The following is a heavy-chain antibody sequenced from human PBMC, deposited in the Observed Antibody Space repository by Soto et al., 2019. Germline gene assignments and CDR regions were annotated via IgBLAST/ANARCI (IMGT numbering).Heavy chain of an antibody. CDR1: GGTFSSYA. CDR2: IIPIFGTA. J-gene: IGHJ6*02. D-gene: IGHD2-15*01. CDR3: ARSLYCSGGSCYRWGYYYGMDV. Sequence: QVQLVQSGAEVKKPGSSVKVSCKASGGTFSSYAISWVRQAPGQGLEWMGGIIPIFGTANYAQKFQGRVTITADKSTSTAYMELSSLRSEDTAVYYCARSLYCSGGSCYRWGYYYGMDVWGQGTTVTVSS. V-gene: IGHV1-69*06.